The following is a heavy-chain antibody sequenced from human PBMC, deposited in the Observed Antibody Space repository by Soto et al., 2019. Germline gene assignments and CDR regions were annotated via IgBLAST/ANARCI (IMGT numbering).Heavy chain of an antibody. V-gene: IGHV3-72*01. CDR1: GFTFSDHY. D-gene: IGHD1-1*01. CDR2: TRDKANGYTT. Sequence: EVQLVESGGGLVQPGGSLRLSCAASGFTFSDHYMDWVRQAPGKGLEWVGRTRDKANGYTTEYAASVRGRFTISRDDSKNSLYLRMNTPETAATAVYYCARGADCNDVLYASDIWGQGTMVTVSS. CDR3: ARGADCNDVLYASDI. J-gene: IGHJ3*02.